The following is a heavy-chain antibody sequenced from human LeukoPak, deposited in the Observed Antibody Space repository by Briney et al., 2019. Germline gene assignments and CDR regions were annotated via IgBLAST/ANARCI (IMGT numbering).Heavy chain of an antibody. V-gene: IGHV3-30*03. J-gene: IGHJ3*02. CDR1: GFTFSSYG. CDR3: QKAGYDILTGYHDAFDI. CDR2: ISYDGSNK. Sequence: GRSLRLSCAASGFTFSSYGMHWVRQAPGKGLEWVAVISYDGSNKYYADSVKGRFTISRDNSKNTLYLQMNSLRAEDTAFFFWQKAGYDILTGYHDAFDIWGQGTMVTVSS. D-gene: IGHD3-9*01.